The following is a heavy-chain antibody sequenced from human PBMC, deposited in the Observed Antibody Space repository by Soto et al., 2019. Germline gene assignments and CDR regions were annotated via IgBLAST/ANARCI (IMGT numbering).Heavy chain of an antibody. CDR1: GGSLSSTSYY. Sequence: QLQLQESGPGLVKPSETLSLTCTVSGGSLSSTSYYWGWIRQPPGKGLEWIGNIYYSGTTYHNPSLKSRVTISVDTSKNQFSLKLSSVTVADTAVYYCASKYCSGGSCYRNDAFDIWGQGTMVTVSS. CDR3: ASKYCSGGSCYRNDAFDI. V-gene: IGHV4-39*01. D-gene: IGHD2-15*01. CDR2: IYYSGTT. J-gene: IGHJ3*02.